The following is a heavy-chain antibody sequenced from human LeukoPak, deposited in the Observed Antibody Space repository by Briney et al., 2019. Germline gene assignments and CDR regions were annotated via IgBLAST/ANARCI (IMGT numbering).Heavy chain of an antibody. CDR3: AREGIQLWPSDY. D-gene: IGHD5-18*01. J-gene: IGHJ4*02. CDR2: INNSGST. Sequence: SETLSLTCAVYGGSFSGYYWSWIRQPPGKGLEWIGEINNSGSTNYNPSLKSRVTISVDTSKNQFSLKLSSVTAADTAVYYCAREGIQLWPSDYWGQGTLVTVSS. V-gene: IGHV4-34*01. CDR1: GGSFSGYY.